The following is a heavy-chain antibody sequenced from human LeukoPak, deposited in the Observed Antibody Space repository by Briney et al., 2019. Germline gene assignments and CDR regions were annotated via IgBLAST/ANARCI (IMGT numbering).Heavy chain of an antibody. J-gene: IGHJ6*02. D-gene: IGHD3-10*01. CDR2: IGTAGDT. CDR3: ARFVWFGEFRGMDV. V-gene: IGHV3-13*01. Sequence: GGSLRLSCAASGFTFSSYDMHWVRQATGKGLEWVSAIGTAGDTYYPGSVKGRFTISRENAKNSLYLQMNSLRAGDTAVYYCARFVWFGEFRGMDVWGQGTTVTVPS. CDR1: GFTFSSYD.